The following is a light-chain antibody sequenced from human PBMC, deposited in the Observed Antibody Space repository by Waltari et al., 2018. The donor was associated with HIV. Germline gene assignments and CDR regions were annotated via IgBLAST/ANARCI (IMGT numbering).Light chain of an antibody. CDR1: SSNIGDDDFD. J-gene: IGLJ2*01. CDR2: GNR. Sequence: QSVLTQPPSVSGAPGQTVTISCSGSSSNIGDDDFDVPWYQQLPGTAPKLLIYGNRIRPSGVPDRFSGSKSGTSASLAITGLQPEDEADYYCQSFDYDSSLTVLFGGGTKLTVL. CDR3: QSFDYDSSLTVL. V-gene: IGLV1-40*01.